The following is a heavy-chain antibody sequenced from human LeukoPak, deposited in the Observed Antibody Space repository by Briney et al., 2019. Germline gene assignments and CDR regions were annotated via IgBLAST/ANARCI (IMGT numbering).Heavy chain of an antibody. Sequence: GGSLRLSCAASGFTFSSYSMNWVRQAPGKGLMWVSRINSDGSITNYADSVKGRFTISRDNAKNTLYLQMNSLRAEDTAVYYCARSNYFDYWGQGALVTVSS. CDR2: INSDGSIT. CDR1: GFTFSSYS. J-gene: IGHJ4*02. CDR3: ARSNYFDY. V-gene: IGHV3-74*01.